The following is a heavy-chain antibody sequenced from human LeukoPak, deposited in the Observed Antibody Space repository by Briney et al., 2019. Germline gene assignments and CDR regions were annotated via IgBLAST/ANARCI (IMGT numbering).Heavy chain of an antibody. CDR2: INHSGST. CDR1: GGSFSGYY. D-gene: IGHD1-1*01. V-gene: IGHV4-34*01. J-gene: IGHJ3*02. Sequence: SETLSLTCAVYGGSFSGYYWSWIRQPPGKGLEWIGEINHSGSTNYNPSLKSRVTISLDTSKNQVSLKLSSVTAADTAVYYCARVGSTYDAFDIWGQGTMVTVSS. CDR3: ARVGSTYDAFDI.